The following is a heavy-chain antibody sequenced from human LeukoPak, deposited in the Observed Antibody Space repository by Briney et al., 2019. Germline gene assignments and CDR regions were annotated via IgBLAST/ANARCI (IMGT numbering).Heavy chain of an antibody. CDR1: GYTFTNYG. J-gene: IGHJ4*02. CDR3: ARAFDSGLNY. Sequence: GASVKVSCKTSGYTFTNYGMHWVRQAPRQSPEWMGWINTGNGNTKSSQKFQDRVTLTRDTSASTGYMELNSLSSEDTAVYYCARAFDSGLNYWGQGTLVSVSS. V-gene: IGHV1-3*04. CDR2: INTGNGNT. D-gene: IGHD6-19*01.